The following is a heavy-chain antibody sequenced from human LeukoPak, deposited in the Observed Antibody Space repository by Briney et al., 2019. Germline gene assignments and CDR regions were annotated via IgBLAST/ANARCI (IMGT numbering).Heavy chain of an antibody. Sequence: GGSLRLSCAASGFTFSDHYMSWIRQAPGKGLEGVSYISSSSSYTNYADSVKGRFTISRDNAKNSLYLQMNSLRAEDTAVYYCARVGRQQLVGDAFDIWGQGTMVTVSS. CDR2: ISSSSSYT. CDR3: ARVGRQQLVGDAFDI. J-gene: IGHJ3*02. D-gene: IGHD6-13*01. CDR1: GFTFSDHY. V-gene: IGHV3-11*06.